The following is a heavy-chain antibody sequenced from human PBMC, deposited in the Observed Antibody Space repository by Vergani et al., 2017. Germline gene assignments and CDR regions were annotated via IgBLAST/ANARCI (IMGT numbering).Heavy chain of an antibody. Sequence: QVQLQESGPGLVKPSQTLSLTCTVSGGSISSGDYYWSWIRQPPGKGLEWIGYIYYSGSTYYNPSLKSPVTISVDTSKNQFSLKLSRVTAADTAVYYCARARTVVTGPDNWFDPWGQGTLVTVSS. CDR2: IYYSGST. CDR1: GGSISSGDYY. D-gene: IGHD4-23*01. V-gene: IGHV4-30-4*08. J-gene: IGHJ5*02. CDR3: ARARTVVTGPDNWFDP.